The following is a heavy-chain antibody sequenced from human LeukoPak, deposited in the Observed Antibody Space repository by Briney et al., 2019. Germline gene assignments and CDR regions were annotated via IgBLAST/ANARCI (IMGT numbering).Heavy chain of an antibody. J-gene: IGHJ6*02. CDR1: GFTFSSYW. V-gene: IGHV3-7*05. Sequence: GGSLRLSCAASGFTFSSYWMSWVRLAPGKGLEWVANIKQDGSEKYYVDSVKGRFTISRDNAKNSLYLQMNSLRAEDTAVYYCARDFYGPYYYYGMDVWGQGTTVTVSS. CDR2: IKQDGSEK. CDR3: ARDFYGPYYYYGMDV. D-gene: IGHD2/OR15-2a*01.